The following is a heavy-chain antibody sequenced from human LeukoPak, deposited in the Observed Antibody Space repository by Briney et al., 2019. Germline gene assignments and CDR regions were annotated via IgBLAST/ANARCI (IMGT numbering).Heavy chain of an antibody. CDR1: GDSINSADHY. CDR3: ARANGGPYYYYYYMDV. V-gene: IGHV4-30-4*08. J-gene: IGHJ6*03. D-gene: IGHD4/OR15-4a*01. CDR2: INHSGST. Sequence: SQTLSLTCTVSGDSINSADHYWSWIRQPPGKGLEWIGEINHSGSTNYNPSLKSRVTISVDTSKNQFSLKLSSVTAADTAVYYCARANGGPYYYYYYMDVWGKGTTVTVSS.